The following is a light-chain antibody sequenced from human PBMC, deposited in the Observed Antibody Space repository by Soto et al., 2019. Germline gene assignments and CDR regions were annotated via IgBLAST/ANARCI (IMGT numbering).Light chain of an antibody. CDR1: QSVSGNL. Sequence: DIVMTQSPGTLSLSLGDRATLTCRASQSVSGNLLAWYQQKPGQAPRLLIYGASTMASGIPAKFSGSGSGTDFTLTISRLQPEDFAVYYCQQYSTAPHTFGQGTKLEIK. CDR3: QQYSTAPHT. V-gene: IGKV3-20*01. J-gene: IGKJ2*01. CDR2: GAS.